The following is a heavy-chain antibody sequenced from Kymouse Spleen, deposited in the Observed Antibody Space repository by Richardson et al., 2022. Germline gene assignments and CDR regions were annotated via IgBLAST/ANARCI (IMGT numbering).Heavy chain of an antibody. CDR1: GGSISSYY. V-gene: IGHV4-59*01. CDR2: IYYSGST. J-gene: IGHJ6*02. D-gene: IGHD4-11,IGHD4-11*01. Sequence: QVQLQESGPGLVKPSETLSLTCTVSGGSISSYYWSWIRQPPGKGLEWIGYIYYSGSTNYNPSLKSRVTISVDTSKNQFSLKLSSVTAADTAVYYCARGYSEDYYYGMDVWGQGTTVTVSS. CDR3: ARGYSEDYYYGMDV.